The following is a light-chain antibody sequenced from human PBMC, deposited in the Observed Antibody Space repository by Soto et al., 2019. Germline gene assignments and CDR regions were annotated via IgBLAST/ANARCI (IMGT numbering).Light chain of an antibody. CDR1: SDDVGGYNY. Sequence: QSALTQPASVSGSPGQSITMSCTGTSDDVGGYNYVSWYQQHPGEVPKLVIFEVSNRPSGVSNRFSGSKSGNTASLTISGLQAEDEADYYCSSYSSSPSYVFGTGTKATVL. CDR2: EVS. J-gene: IGLJ1*01. CDR3: SSYSSSPSYV. V-gene: IGLV2-14*01.